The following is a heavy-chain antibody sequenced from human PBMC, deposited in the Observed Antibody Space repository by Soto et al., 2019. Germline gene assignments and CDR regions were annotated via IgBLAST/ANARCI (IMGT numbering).Heavy chain of an antibody. CDR2: MSFDGGNI. Sequence: QVQLVESGGGVVQPGRSLRLSCAASGFTFNTYAMHWVRQAPDKGLEWVAVMSFDGGNIFYADSVKGRFTISRDNSKNTLFLQMSSLRTEDTALYYCARASPMVGATHIDSWGQGTLVTVSS. J-gene: IGHJ4*02. CDR3: ARASPMVGATHIDS. CDR1: GFTFNTYA. D-gene: IGHD1-26*01. V-gene: IGHV3-30-3*01.